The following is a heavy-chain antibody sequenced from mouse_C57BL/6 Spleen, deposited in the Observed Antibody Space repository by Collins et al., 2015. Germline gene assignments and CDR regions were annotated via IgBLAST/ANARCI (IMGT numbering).Heavy chain of an antibody. J-gene: IGHJ2*01. Sequence: VKVSCKASGYTFTSYWMHWVKQRPGQGLEWIGRIHPSDSDTTYNQKFKGKATLTVDTSSSTAYMQLSSLTSEDSAVYYCAVYYTNYVGFDYWGQGTTLTVSS. D-gene: IGHD2-5*01. CDR3: AVYYTNYVGFDY. CDR1: GYTFTSYW. V-gene: IGHV1-74*01. CDR2: IHPSDSDT.